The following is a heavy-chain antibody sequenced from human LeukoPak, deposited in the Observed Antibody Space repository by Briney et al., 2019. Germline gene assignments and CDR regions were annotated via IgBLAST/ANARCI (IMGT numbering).Heavy chain of an antibody. D-gene: IGHD4-23*01. J-gene: IGHJ2*01. CDR2: LFYSGSA. CDR3: ARIGYGANSHLTRYFDL. V-gene: IGHV4-39*01. Sequence: SETLSLTCNVSGVSISTSIYYWAWIRQPPGKGLEWIGSLFYSGSAYSNPSLKSRLTLPLDTSKIQFSLRLTSVTAADTAVYYCARIGYGANSHLTRYFDLWGRGTLVSVSS. CDR1: GVSISTSIYY.